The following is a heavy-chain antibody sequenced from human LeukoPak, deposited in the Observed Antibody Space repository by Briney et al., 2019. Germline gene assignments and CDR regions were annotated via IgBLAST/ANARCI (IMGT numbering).Heavy chain of an antibody. D-gene: IGHD3-22*01. CDR2: IYSGGRT. J-gene: IGHJ4*02. Sequence: GGSLRLSCAASGLTVSTNYMSWVRQAPGKGLEWVSVIYSGGRTYYADSVKGRFTISRDNSKDTLYLQMNSLRAEDTAVYYCARESNSGYYLSYWGQGTLVTVSS. V-gene: IGHV3-66*01. CDR3: ARESNSGYYLSY. CDR1: GLTVSTNY.